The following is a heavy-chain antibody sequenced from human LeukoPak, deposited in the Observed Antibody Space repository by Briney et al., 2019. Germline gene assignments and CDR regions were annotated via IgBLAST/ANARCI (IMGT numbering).Heavy chain of an antibody. J-gene: IGHJ3*02. CDR1: GFTFSSYA. D-gene: IGHD6-6*01. CDR2: ISYDGSNK. CDR3: ARELIIAARPRDAFDI. Sequence: GGSLRLSCAASGFTFSSYAMHWVRQAPGKGLEWVAVISYDGSNKYYADSVKGRFTISRDNSKNTLYLQMNSLRAEDTAVYYCARELIIAARPRDAFDIWGQGTMVTVSP. V-gene: IGHV3-30-3*01.